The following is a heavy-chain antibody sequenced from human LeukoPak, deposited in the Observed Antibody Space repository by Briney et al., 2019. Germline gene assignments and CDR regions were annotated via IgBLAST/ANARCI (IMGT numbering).Heavy chain of an antibody. CDR3: AKDQHPTTVTLDY. CDR2: ISYDGSNR. V-gene: IGHV3-30*18. D-gene: IGHD4-11*01. J-gene: IGHJ4*02. Sequence: GRSLRLSCAASGFIFSSYGMHWVRQAPGKGLEWVAVISYDGSNRYYADSVKGRFTISRDNSKNTLYLQMNSLRAEDTAVYYCAKDQHPTTVTLDYWGQGTLVTVSS. CDR1: GFIFSSYG.